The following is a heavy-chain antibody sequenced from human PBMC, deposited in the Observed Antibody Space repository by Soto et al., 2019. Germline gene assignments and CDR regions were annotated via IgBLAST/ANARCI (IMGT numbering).Heavy chain of an antibody. CDR1: GFTFSSYA. D-gene: IGHD3-22*01. V-gene: IGHV3-30-3*01. CDR3: ARCITMIVENPFDY. CDR2: ISYDGSNK. Sequence: GGSLRLSCAASGFTFSSYAMHWVRQAPGEGLEWVAVISYDGSNKYYADSVKGRFTISRDNSKNTLYLQMNSLRAEDTAVYYCARCITMIVENPFDYWGQGTLVTVSS. J-gene: IGHJ4*02.